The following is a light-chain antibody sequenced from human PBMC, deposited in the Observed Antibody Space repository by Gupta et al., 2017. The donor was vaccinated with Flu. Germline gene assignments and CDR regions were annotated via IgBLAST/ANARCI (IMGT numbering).Light chain of an antibody. J-gene: IGKJ3*01. CDR2: DAS. CDR1: QDISNY. V-gene: IGKV1-33*01. CDR3: QQYDNLPFT. Sequence: DIQMTQSPSSLSASVGDRVTITCQASQDISNYLNWYQQKPGKAPKLLIYDASNLEKGVPSRCSGIGSGTDFTFTISSLQPEDIATYYCQQYDNLPFTFGPGTKVDIK.